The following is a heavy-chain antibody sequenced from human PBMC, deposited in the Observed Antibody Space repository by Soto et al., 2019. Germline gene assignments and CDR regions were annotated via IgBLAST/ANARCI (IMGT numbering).Heavy chain of an antibody. J-gene: IGHJ4*02. V-gene: IGHV3-64*07. CDR3: ARDDYGTFDN. CDR1: GFIFRNYN. CDR2: ISSNGGST. D-gene: IGHD4-17*01. Sequence: EVQLLESGGGLVQPGGSLRLSCSASGFIFRNYNMHWVRQAPVKGLEYVSGISSNGGSTFYADSVKARFSISEDNSKNTLHLKMGSLRPDDMGTYYCARDDYGTFDNGGQGTLVAVSS.